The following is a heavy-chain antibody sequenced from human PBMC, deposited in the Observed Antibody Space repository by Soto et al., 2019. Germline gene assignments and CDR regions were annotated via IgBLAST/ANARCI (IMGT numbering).Heavy chain of an antibody. D-gene: IGHD1-26*01. CDR1: GFIFDDFG. CDR2: VTWNSGNI. V-gene: IGHV3-9*01. J-gene: IGHJ6*02. CDR3: AKDRYGSLEGGMDV. Sequence: EVQLVESGGGLVQPGRSLRLSCAASGFIFDDFGMHWVRQAPGKGLEWVSGVTWNSGNIDYADSVKGRFTITRDNAKNPLYLQMNGLRGEDTALYYCAKDRYGSLEGGMDVWGQGTTVTVSS.